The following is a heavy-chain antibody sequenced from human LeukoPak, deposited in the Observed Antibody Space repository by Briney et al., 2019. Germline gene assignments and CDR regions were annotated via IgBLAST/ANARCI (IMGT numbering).Heavy chain of an antibody. J-gene: IGHJ6*02. CDR2: ISGSGGST. Sequence: PGGSLRLSCAASGFTFSSYAMSWVRQAPGKGLEWVSAISGSGGSTYYADSVKGRFTISRDNSKNTLYLQMSSLRAEDTAVYYCAKEIAYCGGDCTNNPFLAYYYHYYGMDVWGQGTTVTVSS. V-gene: IGHV3-23*01. D-gene: IGHD2-21*02. CDR3: AKEIAYCGGDCTNNPFLAYYYHYYGMDV. CDR1: GFTFSSYA.